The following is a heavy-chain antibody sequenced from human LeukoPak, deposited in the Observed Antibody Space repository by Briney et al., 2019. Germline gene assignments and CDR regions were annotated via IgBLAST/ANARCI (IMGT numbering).Heavy chain of an antibody. Sequence: PSETLSLTCTVSGGSISSYYWSWLRQPPGKGLEWIGYIYYSGSTNYNPSLKSRVTISVDTSKNQFSLKLSSVTAADTAVYYCARGRYPSYYYDSSGIYFDYWGQGTLVTVSS. CDR2: IYYSGST. D-gene: IGHD3-22*01. CDR3: ARGRYPSYYYDSSGIYFDY. J-gene: IGHJ4*02. V-gene: IGHV4-59*01. CDR1: GGSISSYY.